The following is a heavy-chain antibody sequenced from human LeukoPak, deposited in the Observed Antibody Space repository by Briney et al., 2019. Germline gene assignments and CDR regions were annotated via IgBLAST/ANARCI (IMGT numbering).Heavy chain of an antibody. CDR3: ARGGYYYDSSGYSNFDY. CDR2: INPSGGST. D-gene: IGHD3-22*01. V-gene: IGHV1-46*01. CDR1: GYTFTSYY. J-gene: IGHJ4*02. Sequence: ASVKVSCKASGYTFTSYYMHWVRQAPGEGLEWMGIINPSGGSTSYAQKFQGRVTMTRDTSTSTVYMELSSLRSEDTAVYYCARGGYYYDSSGYSNFDYWGQGTLVTVSS.